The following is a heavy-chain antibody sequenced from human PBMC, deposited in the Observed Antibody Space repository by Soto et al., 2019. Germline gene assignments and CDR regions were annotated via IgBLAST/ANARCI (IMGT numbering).Heavy chain of an antibody. D-gene: IGHD3-10*01. J-gene: IGHJ4*02. Sequence: EVQLLESGGGLVQPGGSLRLSCAASGYTFSSYAMSWVRQAPGKGLEWVSAISGSGGSTYYADSVKGRFTISRDNSKNTLYLQMNSLRAEDTPVYYCAKRFNYYGLVHDYWGQGTLVTVSS. V-gene: IGHV3-23*01. CDR3: AKRFNYYGLVHDY. CDR2: ISGSGGST. CDR1: GYTFSSYA.